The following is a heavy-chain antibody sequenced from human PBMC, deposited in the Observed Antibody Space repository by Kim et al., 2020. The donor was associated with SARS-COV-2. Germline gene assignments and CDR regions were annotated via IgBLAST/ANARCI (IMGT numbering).Heavy chain of an antibody. CDR1: GYTFTSYG. Sequence: ASVKVSCKASGYTFTSYGISWVRQAPGQGLEWMGWISAYNGNTNYAQKLQGRVTMTTDTSTSTAYMELRSLRSDDTAVYYCARSVESAAAGYAFDIWGQGTMVTVSS. V-gene: IGHV1-18*04. CDR2: ISAYNGNT. CDR3: ARSVESAAAGYAFDI. D-gene: IGHD6-13*01. J-gene: IGHJ3*02.